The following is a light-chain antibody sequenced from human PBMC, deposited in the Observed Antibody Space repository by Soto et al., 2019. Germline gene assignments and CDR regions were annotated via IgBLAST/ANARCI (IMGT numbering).Light chain of an antibody. J-gene: IGKJ2*01. Sequence: DIQMTQSPSTLSASVGDRVTITCRASQSISSWLAWYQQKPGKAPKLLIYKAPSLESGVPSRFSGSGSGTEFTLTICSLQPDDFATYYCQQYNSYPYTFGQGTKLEIK. CDR2: KAP. CDR3: QQYNSYPYT. V-gene: IGKV1-5*03. CDR1: QSISSW.